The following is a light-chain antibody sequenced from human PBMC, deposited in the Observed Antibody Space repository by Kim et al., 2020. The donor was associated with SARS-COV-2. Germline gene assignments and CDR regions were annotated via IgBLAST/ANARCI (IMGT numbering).Light chain of an antibody. V-gene: IGKV3-11*01. CDR2: DAS. CDR3: QQRSNWPLT. CDR1: QSVSSY. J-gene: IGKJ4*01. Sequence: PGERAILSCRASQSVSSYLAWYQQKPGQAPRLLIYDASNRATGIPARFSGSGSGTDFTLTISSLEPEDFAVYYCQQRSNWPLTFGGGTKVDIK.